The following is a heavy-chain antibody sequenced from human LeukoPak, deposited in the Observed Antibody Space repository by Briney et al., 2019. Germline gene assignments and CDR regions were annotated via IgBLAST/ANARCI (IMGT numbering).Heavy chain of an antibody. Sequence: GGSLRLSCAASGFTFANNFMSCVRQVPGGGREWVANIKQDGSETTYADSVRGRFTIFRDNAKDSVYLQMNSLRAEDSATYYCVREGFYFFDFWGQGTLVTVSS. CDR3: VREGFYFFDF. CDR2: IKQDGSET. V-gene: IGHV3-7*01. J-gene: IGHJ4*01. CDR1: GFTFANNF.